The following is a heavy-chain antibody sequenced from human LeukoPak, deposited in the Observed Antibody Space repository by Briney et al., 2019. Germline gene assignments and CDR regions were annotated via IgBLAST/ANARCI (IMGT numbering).Heavy chain of an antibody. CDR2: ISSSGSSI. Sequence: GGSLRLSCAASGFTLSSYEMTWVRQAPVKGLEWVSYISSSGSSIYYADSVKGRFTISRDNAKNSLYLQMNSLRAEDTAVYYCAELGITMIGGVWGKGTTVTISS. J-gene: IGHJ6*04. D-gene: IGHD3-10*02. V-gene: IGHV3-48*03. CDR1: GFTLSSYE. CDR3: AELGITMIGGV.